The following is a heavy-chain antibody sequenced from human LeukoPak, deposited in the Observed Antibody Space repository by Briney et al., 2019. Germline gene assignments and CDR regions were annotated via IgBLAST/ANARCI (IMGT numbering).Heavy chain of an antibody. Sequence: SETLSLTCTVSGGSISSSSYYWGWIRQPPGKGLEWIGSIYYSGSTYYNPSLKSRVTISVDTSKNQFSLKLSSVTAADTAVYYCARSVAGTFAPGYWGQGTLVTVSS. CDR3: ARSVAGTFAPGY. D-gene: IGHD6-19*01. J-gene: IGHJ4*02. CDR2: IYYSGST. CDR1: GGSISSSSYY. V-gene: IGHV4-39*01.